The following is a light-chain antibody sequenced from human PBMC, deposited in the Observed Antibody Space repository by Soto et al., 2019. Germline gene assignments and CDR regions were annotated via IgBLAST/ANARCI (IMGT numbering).Light chain of an antibody. V-gene: IGKV3D-11*01. CDR2: DAS. Sequence: EIVLTQSPATLSLSPGERATLSCRASQGVSSYLAWYQQKPGQAPRLLIYDASNRATGIPARFSGSGPGTDFTLTISSLQPEDFATYYCQQYNAYYSFGQGTKVDIK. J-gene: IGKJ2*03. CDR3: QQYNAYYS. CDR1: QGVSSY.